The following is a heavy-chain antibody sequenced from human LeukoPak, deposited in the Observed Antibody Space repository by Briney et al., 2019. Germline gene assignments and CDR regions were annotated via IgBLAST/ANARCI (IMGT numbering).Heavy chain of an antibody. CDR1: GYTFTSYD. D-gene: IGHD4-11*01. CDR3: ARGDYSNYDNWFDP. V-gene: IGHV1-8*03. J-gene: IGHJ5*02. Sequence: GASVRVSCKASGYTFTSYDINWVRQATGQGLEWMGWMNPNSGNTGYAQKFQGRVTITRNTSISTAYTELSSLRSEDTAVYYCARGDYSNYDNWFDPWGQGTLVTVSS. CDR2: MNPNSGNT.